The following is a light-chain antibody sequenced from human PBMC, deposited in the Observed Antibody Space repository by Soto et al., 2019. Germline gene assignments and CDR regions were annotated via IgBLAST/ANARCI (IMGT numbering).Light chain of an antibody. CDR2: MAS. J-gene: IGKJ2*01. CDR1: QSLHSYGYNI. Sequence: DIVMTQSPLSLPVIPGEPASISCRSSQSLHSYGYNILDWYLQKPGQSPQLLIQMASNRASGVPARFSGSGSGTDFTLTISRVEDEDLGVYFCMQGLQPPYTFGQGTKLEIK. V-gene: IGKV2-28*01. CDR3: MQGLQPPYT.